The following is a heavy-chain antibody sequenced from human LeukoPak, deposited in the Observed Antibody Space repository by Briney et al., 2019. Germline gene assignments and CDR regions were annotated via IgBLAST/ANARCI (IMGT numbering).Heavy chain of an antibody. V-gene: IGHV3-53*01. CDR3: AGDPWNDYAFDI. J-gene: IGHJ3*02. CDR1: GFTLSSNY. CDR2: IYSRGST. D-gene: IGHD1-1*01. Sequence: GGSLRLSCAASGFTLSSNYMSWVRQAPGKGLEWVSVIYSRGSTYYTNSLKGRFTISKDNAKNSLYPRMNTLRPEDTAAYYCAGDPWNDYAFDIWGQGTMVTVSS.